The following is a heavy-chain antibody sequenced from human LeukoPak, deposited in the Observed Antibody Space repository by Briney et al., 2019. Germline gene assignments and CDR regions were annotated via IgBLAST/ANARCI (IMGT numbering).Heavy chain of an antibody. D-gene: IGHD3-10*01. CDR2: ISSSGSTI. CDR3: ARDRRGSENYHYFDY. V-gene: IGHV3-48*03. CDR1: GFTFSSYE. J-gene: IGHJ4*02. Sequence: QAGGSLRLSCAASGFTFSSYEMNWVRQAPGKGLEWVSYISSSGSTIYYADSVKGRFTISRDNAKNSLYLQMNSLRAEDTAVYYCARDRRGSENYHYFDYWGQGTLVTVSS.